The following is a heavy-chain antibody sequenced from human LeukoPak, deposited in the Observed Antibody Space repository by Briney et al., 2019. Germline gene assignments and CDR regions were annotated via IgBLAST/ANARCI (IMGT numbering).Heavy chain of an antibody. J-gene: IGHJ6*02. D-gene: IGHD3-10*01. CDR1: GGTFSSYA. Sequence: PWASVKVSCKASGGTFSSYAISWVRQAPGQGLEWMGGIIPIFGTANYAQKFQGRVTITADESTSTAYMELSSLRSEDTAVYYCARAKGGYGSGSYYYYGMDVWGQGTTVTVSS. V-gene: IGHV1-69*01. CDR2: IIPIFGTA. CDR3: ARAKGGYGSGSYYYYGMDV.